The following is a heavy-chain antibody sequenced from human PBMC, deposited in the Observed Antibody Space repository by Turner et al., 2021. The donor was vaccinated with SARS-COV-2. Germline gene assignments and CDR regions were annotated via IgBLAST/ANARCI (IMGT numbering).Heavy chain of an antibody. J-gene: IGHJ4*02. CDR1: GFTFSKFA. Sequence: EVQLLESGGGLLQPGGSLRLSCAASGFTFSKFAMTWVRQAPGRGLEWVSAISASGGDTHYADSVKGRFTISRDNSKSTLYLQVNSLRAEDTAMYYCAADCTSASCYSRNADYWGQGTLVTVSS. CDR2: ISASGGDT. V-gene: IGHV3-23*01. D-gene: IGHD2-2*01. CDR3: AADCTSASCYSRNADY.